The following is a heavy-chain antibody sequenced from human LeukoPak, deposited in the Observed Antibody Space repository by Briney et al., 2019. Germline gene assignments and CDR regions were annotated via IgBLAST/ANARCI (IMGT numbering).Heavy chain of an antibody. J-gene: IGHJ4*02. D-gene: IGHD6-25*01. V-gene: IGHV1-8*03. CDR3: ARTTSFTASGYDY. Sequence: GASVKVSCKASGYTFTNYHINWVRQATGQGLEWMGWMNPNNGDSGYAQKFQGRVTITRDTSISISYMELRSLRSDDTAVYFCARTTSFTASGYDYWGQGTLVTVSS. CDR2: MNPNNGDS. CDR1: GYTFTNYH.